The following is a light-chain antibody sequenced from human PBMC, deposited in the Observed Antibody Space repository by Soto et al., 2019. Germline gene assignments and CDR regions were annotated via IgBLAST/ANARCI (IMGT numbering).Light chain of an antibody. CDR2: DAL. CDR1: QNINSN. V-gene: IGKV3-11*01. J-gene: IGKJ2*01. CDR3: QQRSNWPSYT. Sequence: EIVLTQSPATLSLSPGERATLSCRASQNINSNLAWYQQKPGKAPRLLIYDALNRATGIPARFSGSGSGTDFTLTISSLEPEAFADYYCQQRSNWPSYTFGQGTKLEIK.